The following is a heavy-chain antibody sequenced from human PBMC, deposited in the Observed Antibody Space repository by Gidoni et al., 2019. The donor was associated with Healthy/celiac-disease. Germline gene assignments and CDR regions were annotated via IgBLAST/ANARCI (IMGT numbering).Heavy chain of an antibody. Sequence: EVQQAESGGGSVQPGGSRRLTRADSGSPPSSYSMNWVRQAPGKGLESVSYISSSSSNIYYPGSVKGRFTISRDNAKNSLYLQMNSLGAEDTAVFYCARVGYSGYDWGDYWGQGTLVTVSS. CDR1: GSPPSSYS. J-gene: IGHJ4*02. V-gene: IGHV3-48*01. CDR2: ISSSSSNI. CDR3: ARVGYSGYDWGDY. D-gene: IGHD5-12*01.